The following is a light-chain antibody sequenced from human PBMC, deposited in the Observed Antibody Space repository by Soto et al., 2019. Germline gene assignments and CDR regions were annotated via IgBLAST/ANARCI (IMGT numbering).Light chain of an antibody. CDR3: QQCYSTPLT. J-gene: IGKJ4*01. Sequence: DIQMTQSQSCLSAPLGDRFTITCRASHSVSSNLNWYHQKPGKAPKLLTYAASSLQSGLPSRFIGCGSGTDFTITISGLQPEDLATYYCQQCYSTPLTFAGGTKVEIK. CDR1: HSVSSN. CDR2: AAS. V-gene: IGKV1-39*01.